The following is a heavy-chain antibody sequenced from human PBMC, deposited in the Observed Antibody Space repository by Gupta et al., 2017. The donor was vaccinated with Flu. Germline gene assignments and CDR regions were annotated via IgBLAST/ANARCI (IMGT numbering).Heavy chain of an antibody. D-gene: IGHD1-7*01. CDR1: GSPFGHQA. J-gene: IGHJ4*02. CDR2: TRSKAYGGTT. V-gene: IGHV3-49*04. Sequence: EVQLVVSGGGWVKPGRSLNLYCPASGSPFGHQAYSWVRQAPGKGLEWVGFTRSKAYGGTTEYAASVKGRFTISRDDSKSIAYLQMNSLKTEDTAVYYCTSGLELGLGWGQVTLVTVSS. CDR3: TSGLELGLG.